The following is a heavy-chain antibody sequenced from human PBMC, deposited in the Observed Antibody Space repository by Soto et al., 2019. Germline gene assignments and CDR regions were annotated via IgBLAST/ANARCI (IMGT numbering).Heavy chain of an antibody. CDR2: IYHSGST. CDR1: GGSISSGGYS. D-gene: IGHD6-19*01. V-gene: IGHV4-30-2*01. Sequence: QLQLQESGSGLVKPSQTLSLTCAVSGGSISSGGYSWSWIRQPPGKGLEWIGYIYHSGSTYYNPSLRSRVTISVDRSKNQFSLKLSSVTAADTAVYYCARAGGLGAVAVDYWGQGTLVTVSS. J-gene: IGHJ4*02. CDR3: ARAGGLGAVAVDY.